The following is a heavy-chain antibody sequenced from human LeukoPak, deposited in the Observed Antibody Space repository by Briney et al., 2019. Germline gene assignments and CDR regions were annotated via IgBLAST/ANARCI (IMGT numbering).Heavy chain of an antibody. V-gene: IGHV4-59*01. CDR2: INCSGNT. J-gene: IGHJ4*02. Sequence: SETLTLTCTVSGDSISSYYWSWIRQPPGKGLEWMGYINCSGNTNYNPSLERRVTISVDTSKNQFTLRLTSVTAADAAVYYCAREGRQHYVSFDCWGQGTLVTVSS. D-gene: IGHD4-17*01. CDR1: GDSISSYY. CDR3: AREGRQHYVSFDC.